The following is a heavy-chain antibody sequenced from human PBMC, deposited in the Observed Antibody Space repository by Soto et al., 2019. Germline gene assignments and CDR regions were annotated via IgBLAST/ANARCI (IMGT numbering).Heavy chain of an antibody. CDR2: ISSSSSYT. CDR1: GFTFSSYS. D-gene: IGHD6-13*01. Sequence: GGSLRLSCAASGFTFSSYSMNWVRQAPGKGLEWVSSISSSSSYTYYADSVKGRFTISRDNAKNSLYLQMNSLRAEDTAVYYCARDAEYSSSWYYWGQGTLVTVSS. CDR3: ARDAEYSSSWYY. V-gene: IGHV3-21*01. J-gene: IGHJ4*02.